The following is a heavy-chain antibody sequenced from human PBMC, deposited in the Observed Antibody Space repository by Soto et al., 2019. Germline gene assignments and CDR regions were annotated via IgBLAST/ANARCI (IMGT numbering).Heavy chain of an antibody. D-gene: IGHD3-22*01. J-gene: IGHJ4*02. CDR2: ISSSSSYI. Sequence: LRLSCAASGFTFSSYSMNWVRQAPGKGLEWVSSISSSSSYIYYADSVKGRFTISRDNAKNSLYLQMNSLRAEDTAVYYCAREDDYYDSSGYDYWGQGTLVTVSS. V-gene: IGHV3-21*01. CDR1: GFTFSSYS. CDR3: AREDDYYDSSGYDY.